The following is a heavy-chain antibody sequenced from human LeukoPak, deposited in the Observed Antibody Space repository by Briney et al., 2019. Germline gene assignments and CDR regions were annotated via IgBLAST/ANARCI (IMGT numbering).Heavy chain of an antibody. D-gene: IGHD5-18*01. V-gene: IGHV3-21*01. CDR1: GFTFSSYS. CDR2: ISSGSSYI. J-gene: IGHJ6*02. Sequence: GGSLRLSCAASGFTFSSYSMNWVRQAPGKGLEWVSSISSGSSYIYYADSVKGRFTISRDNAKNSLYLQMNSLRAEDTAVYYCARQLGAYYYYGMDVWGQGTTVTVSS. CDR3: ARQLGAYYYYGMDV.